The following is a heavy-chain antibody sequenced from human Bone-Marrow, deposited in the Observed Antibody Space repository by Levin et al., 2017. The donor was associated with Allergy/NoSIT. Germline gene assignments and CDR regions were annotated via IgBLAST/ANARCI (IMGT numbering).Heavy chain of an antibody. CDR1: GGSISDSGDY. J-gene: IGHJ5*02. Sequence: SETLSLTCTVSGGSISDSGDYWAWIRQPPGKGPEWMGTIYFTGSTYYNSSLQSRLTMSVDTSKNQFSLRLRSVTATDTAVYYCARRGALNYTPFDPWGQGTLVIVSS. CDR2: IYFTGST. D-gene: IGHD1-7*01. CDR3: ARRGALNYTPFDP. V-gene: IGHV4-39*01.